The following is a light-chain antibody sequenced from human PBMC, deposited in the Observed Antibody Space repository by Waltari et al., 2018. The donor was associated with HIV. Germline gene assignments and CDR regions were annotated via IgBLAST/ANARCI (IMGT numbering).Light chain of an antibody. Sequence: QSALTQPPSASGSPGQSVTMSCTGTSSDIGGYNYVSWYQQHPGKAPTLIMTEVTKRPSGVPDRFSGSKSGNTASLTVSGLQAEDEAHYYCSSYAPTNKFYVLFGGGTTLTVL. J-gene: IGLJ2*01. CDR3: SSYAPTNKFYVL. CDR2: EVT. CDR1: SSDIGGYNY. V-gene: IGLV2-8*01.